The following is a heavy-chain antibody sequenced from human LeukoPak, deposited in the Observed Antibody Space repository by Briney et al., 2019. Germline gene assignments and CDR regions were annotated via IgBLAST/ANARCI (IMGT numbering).Heavy chain of an antibody. V-gene: IGHV3-11*01. Sequence: GGSLRLSCAASGFTFSDYYMSWIRQAPGKGLEWVSYISSSGSTIYYADSVKGRFTISRDNAKNSLYLQMNSLRAEDTAVYYCAKDVPYYYDSSGIYWGQGTLVTVSS. CDR1: GFTFSDYY. CDR2: ISSSGSTI. J-gene: IGHJ4*02. CDR3: AKDVPYYYDSSGIY. D-gene: IGHD3-22*01.